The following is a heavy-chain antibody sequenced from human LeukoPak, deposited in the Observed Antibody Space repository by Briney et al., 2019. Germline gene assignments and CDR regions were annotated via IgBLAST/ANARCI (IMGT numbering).Heavy chain of an antibody. J-gene: IGHJ6*02. CDR2: INHSGST. CDR1: GGSFSGYY. D-gene: IGHD5-18*01. Sequence: PSETLSLTCAVYGGSFSGYYWSWIRQPPGKGLEWIGEINHSGSTNYNPSLKSRVTISVDTSKNQFSLKLSSVTAADTAVYYCARARVDTAMALGGMDVWGQGTTVTVSS. CDR3: ARARVDTAMALGGMDV. V-gene: IGHV4-34*01.